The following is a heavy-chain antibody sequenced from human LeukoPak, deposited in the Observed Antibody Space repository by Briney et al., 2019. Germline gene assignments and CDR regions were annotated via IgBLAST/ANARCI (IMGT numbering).Heavy chain of an antibody. CDR1: GLTFSRYW. CDR3: ARDYDYYSGHNLDAFDI. J-gene: IGHJ3*02. CDR2: IKEDGNAK. Sequence: PGGSLRLSCAASGLTFSRYWMTWVRQAPGKGLEWVANIKEDGNAKSYVDSVKGRFNISRDNAKNSLYLQMNSLRVEDTAVYYCARDYDYYSGHNLDAFDIWGQGTTVTVSS. V-gene: IGHV3-7*01. D-gene: IGHD2-15*01.